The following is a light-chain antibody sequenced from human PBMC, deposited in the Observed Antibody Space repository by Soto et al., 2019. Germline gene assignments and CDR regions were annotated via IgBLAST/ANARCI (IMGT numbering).Light chain of an antibody. Sequence: DIQMTQFPSSLSASVGDRVTITCRASQNIINFLNWYQQKPGKAPNLLIYGASSLQSGDPSRSSGSGSGTDFTLTIANLQPEDFASYFCQQSYSTPYTFGQGTELEI. CDR2: GAS. V-gene: IGKV1-39*01. CDR1: QNIINF. CDR3: QQSYSTPYT. J-gene: IGKJ2*01.